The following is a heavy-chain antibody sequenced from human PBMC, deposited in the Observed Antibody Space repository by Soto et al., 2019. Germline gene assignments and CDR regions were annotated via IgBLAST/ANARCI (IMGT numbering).Heavy chain of an antibody. J-gene: IGHJ3*02. V-gene: IGHV1-24*01. D-gene: IGHD5-18*01. CDR1: GYTLTELS. CDR2: FDPEDGET. CDR3: ATDLIQLWSGPRRAVAGFDAFDI. Sequence: QVQLVQSGAEVKKPGASVKVSCKVSGYTLTELSMHWVRQAPGKGLEWMGGFDPEDGETIYAQKFQGRVTRTEDTSTDTAYMELSSLRSEGTAVYYCATDLIQLWSGPRRAVAGFDAFDIWGQGTMVTVSS.